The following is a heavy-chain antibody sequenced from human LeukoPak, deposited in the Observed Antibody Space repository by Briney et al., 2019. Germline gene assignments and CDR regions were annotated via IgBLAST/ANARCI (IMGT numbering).Heavy chain of an antibody. CDR1: GGTFSSYA. J-gene: IGHJ6*03. Sequence: ASVKVSCKASGGTFSSYAISWVRHAPGQGLEWMGGIIPIFGTANYAQKFQGRVTITTDESTSTAYMELSSLRSEDTAVYYCARAPEVKTDKYYYYYNYMDVWGKGTTVTVSS. CDR3: ARAPEVKTDKYYYYYNYMDV. V-gene: IGHV1-69*05. D-gene: IGHD1-14*01. CDR2: IIPIFGTA.